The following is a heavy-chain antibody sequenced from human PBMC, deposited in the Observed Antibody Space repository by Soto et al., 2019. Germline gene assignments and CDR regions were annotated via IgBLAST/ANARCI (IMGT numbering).Heavy chain of an antibody. CDR2: IYYSGST. V-gene: IGHV4-39*01. J-gene: IGHJ6*02. Sequence: QLQLQESGPGLVKPSETLSLTCTVSGGSISSSSYYWGWIRQPPGKGLEWIGSIYYSGSTYYNPSLTSGVTISVDTSKNPFTLQLSSVTAADTAVYYCARHTWWSDYYYYGMDVWGQGTTVTVSS. D-gene: IGHD2-15*01. CDR3: ARHTWWSDYYYYGMDV. CDR1: GGSISSSSYY.